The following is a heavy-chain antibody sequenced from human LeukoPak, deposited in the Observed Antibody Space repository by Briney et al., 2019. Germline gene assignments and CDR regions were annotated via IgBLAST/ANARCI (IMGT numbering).Heavy chain of an antibody. V-gene: IGHV1-69*01. D-gene: IGHD3-22*01. J-gene: IGHJ4*02. Sequence: SVKVSCKASGGTFSSYAFSWVRQAPGQGLEWMGGIIPIVGTTNYAQMFQGRVTITADESTSTAYMELSSLRSEDTAVYYCARGGYHYDSSGYSHLPDYWGQGTLVTVSA. CDR1: GGTFSSYA. CDR3: ARGGYHYDSSGYSHLPDY. CDR2: IIPIVGTT.